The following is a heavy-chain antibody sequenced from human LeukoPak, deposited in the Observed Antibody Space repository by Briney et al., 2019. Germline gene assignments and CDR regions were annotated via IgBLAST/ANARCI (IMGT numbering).Heavy chain of an antibody. CDR3: ARSGKATVVTM. CDR2: IYSSGST. CDR1: GGSISSYY. V-gene: IGHV4-4*07. Sequence: SETLSLTCTVSGGSISSYYWSWIRQPAGKGLEWIGRIYSSGSTNYNPSLKSRVSMSVDTSKNQFSLKLTSVTAADTALYYCARSGKATVVTMWGQGILVPVSS. J-gene: IGHJ4*02. D-gene: IGHD4-23*01.